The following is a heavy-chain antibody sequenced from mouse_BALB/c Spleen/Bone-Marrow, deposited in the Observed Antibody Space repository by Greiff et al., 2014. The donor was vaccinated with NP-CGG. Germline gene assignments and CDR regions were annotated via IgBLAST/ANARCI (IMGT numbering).Heavy chain of an antibody. J-gene: IGHJ2*01. CDR2: IDPANGNT. Sequence: VQLKESGAALVKPGASVKLSCTASGFNIKDTYMHWVKQRPEQGLEWIGRIDPANGNTKYDPKFQGKATITADTSSNPAYLQLSSLTSEDTAVYYCANYYYGSHFDYWGQGTTLTVSS. D-gene: IGHD1-1*01. V-gene: IGHV14-3*02. CDR3: ANYYYGSHFDY. CDR1: GFNIKDTY.